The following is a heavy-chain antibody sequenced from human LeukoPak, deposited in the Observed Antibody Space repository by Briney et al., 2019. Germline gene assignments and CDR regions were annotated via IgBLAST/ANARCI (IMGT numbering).Heavy chain of an antibody. Sequence: QPGGSLRLSCAASGFTFSSYWMSWVRQAPGKGLEWVANIKQDGSEKYFVDSVKGRFTISRDNAKNSLYLQMNSLRAEDTAVYYCARETGSSSTPEPNWFDPWGQGTLVTVSS. CDR3: ARETGSSSTPEPNWFDP. D-gene: IGHD1-14*01. J-gene: IGHJ5*02. CDR2: IKQDGSEK. CDR1: GFTFSSYW. V-gene: IGHV3-7*01.